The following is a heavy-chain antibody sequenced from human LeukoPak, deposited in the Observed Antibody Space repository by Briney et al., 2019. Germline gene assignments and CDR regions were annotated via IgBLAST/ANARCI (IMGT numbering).Heavy chain of an antibody. CDR2: INHSGST. D-gene: IGHD6-19*01. V-gene: IGHV4-34*01. CDR1: GGSFSGYY. J-gene: IGHJ5*02. CDR3: ARGTESSGWYNWFDP. Sequence: SETLSLTCAVYGGSFSGYYWSWIRQPPGKGLEWIGEINHSGSTNYNPSLKSRVTISVDTSKNQFSLKLSSVTAADTAVYYCARGTESSGWYNWFDPWGQGTLVTGSS.